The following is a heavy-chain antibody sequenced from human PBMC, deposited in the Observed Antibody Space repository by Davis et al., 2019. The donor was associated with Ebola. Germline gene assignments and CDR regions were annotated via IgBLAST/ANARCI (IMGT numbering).Heavy chain of an antibody. CDR3: TRDTFGYRDF. D-gene: IGHD2-2*03. V-gene: IGHV3-30-3*01. J-gene: IGHJ3*01. Sequence: GGSLRLSCAASGFTFSSYAMHWVRQAPGKGLEWVAVISYDGSNKYYADSVKGRFTISRDNSKNTLYLQLNSLRAEDTALYYCTRDTFGYRDFWGQGTMVTVSS. CDR1: GFTFSSYA. CDR2: ISYDGSNK.